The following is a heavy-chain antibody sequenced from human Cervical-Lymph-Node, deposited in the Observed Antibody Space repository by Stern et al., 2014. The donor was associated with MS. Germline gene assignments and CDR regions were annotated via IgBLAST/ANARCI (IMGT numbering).Heavy chain of an antibody. V-gene: IGHV1-69*01. J-gene: IGHJ6*02. CDR1: GFTFSSYA. CDR3: ATRDMATVTNYYYGMDV. Sequence: VQLVQSGAEVRKPGSSVKVSCKGSGFTFSSYAISWVRQAPGQGLEWMGGIIPFFGTATHVQRFLGRVTITADESTTTAYMELSSLRSEDTAVYYCATRDMATVTNYYYGMDVWGQGTTVIVSS. CDR2: IIPFFGTA. D-gene: IGHD5-24*01.